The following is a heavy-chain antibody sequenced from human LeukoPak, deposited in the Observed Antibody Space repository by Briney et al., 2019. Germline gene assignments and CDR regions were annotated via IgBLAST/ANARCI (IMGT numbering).Heavy chain of an antibody. Sequence: ASVKVSCKASGYTFTSYYMHWVRQAPGQGLEWMGIINPSGGSTSYAQKFQGRVTMTRDMSTSTVYMELSSLRSEDTAVYYCARDPLPGMGISGSAFDIWGQGTMVTVSS. CDR1: GYTFTSYY. D-gene: IGHD3-10*01. CDR3: ARDPLPGMGISGSAFDI. V-gene: IGHV1-46*01. CDR2: INPSGGST. J-gene: IGHJ3*02.